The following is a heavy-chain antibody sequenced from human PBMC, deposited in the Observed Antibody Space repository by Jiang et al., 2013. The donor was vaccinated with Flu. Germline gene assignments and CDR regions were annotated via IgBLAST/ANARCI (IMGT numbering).Heavy chain of an antibody. CDR3: AIHGRHPTDY. CDR1: GFTLNSSG. CDR2: IVVGSGNT. Sequence: SGAEVKKPGTSVKVSCKASGFTLNSSGVHWVRQARGQRLEWIGWIVVGSGNTKYAQRLQERVTITRDMSTSTAFMELSSLTSEDTAVYYCAIHGRHPTDYWGQGTLVTVSS. D-gene: IGHD1-14*01. J-gene: IGHJ4*02. V-gene: IGHV1-58*01.